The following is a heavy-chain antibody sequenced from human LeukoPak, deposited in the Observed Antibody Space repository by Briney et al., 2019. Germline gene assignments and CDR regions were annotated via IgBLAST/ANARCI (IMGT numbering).Heavy chain of an antibody. CDR1: GFTFSSYA. CDR2: ISYDGSNK. D-gene: IGHD2-21*02. CDR3: EREGVTAMATFDY. V-gene: IGHV3-30*04. Sequence: GGSLRLSCAASGFTFSSYAMHWVRQAPGKGLEWVAVISYDGSNKYYADSVKGRFTISRDNSKNTLYLQMNSLRAEDTAVYYCEREGVTAMATFDYWGQGTLVTVSS. J-gene: IGHJ4*02.